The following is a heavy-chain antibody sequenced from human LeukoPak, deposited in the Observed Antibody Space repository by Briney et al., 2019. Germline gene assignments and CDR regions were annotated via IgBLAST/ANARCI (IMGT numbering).Heavy chain of an antibody. Sequence: GGSLRLSCEASRFTFRNYGMHWVRQAPGKGLEWVAFITYDGSDKYYADSVKGQFTISRDNSKNTLYLQMNSLRAEDTAVYYCARETERTTVTRDYYYYMDVWGKGTTVTISS. CDR2: ITYDGSDK. CDR3: ARETERTTVTRDYYYYMDV. D-gene: IGHD4-17*01. CDR1: RFTFRNYG. J-gene: IGHJ6*03. V-gene: IGHV3-30*02.